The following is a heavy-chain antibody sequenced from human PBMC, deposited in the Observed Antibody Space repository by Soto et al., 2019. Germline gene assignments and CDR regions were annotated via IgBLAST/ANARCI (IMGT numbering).Heavy chain of an antibody. V-gene: IGHV1-18*01. CDR2: VSGYNGDT. CDR1: GYTFSRYG. Sequence: QGQLVQSGPEVKKPGASVKVSCKASGYTFSRYGISWVRQAPGQGLEWMGWVSGYNGDTKYAQKVQGRVTMTIDTTTYTAYMAWRSLKSDDTAIYYCAKTGQPPYYYYGMDVWGQGTTVTVSS. J-gene: IGHJ6*02. D-gene: IGHD7-27*01. CDR3: AKTGQPPYYYYGMDV.